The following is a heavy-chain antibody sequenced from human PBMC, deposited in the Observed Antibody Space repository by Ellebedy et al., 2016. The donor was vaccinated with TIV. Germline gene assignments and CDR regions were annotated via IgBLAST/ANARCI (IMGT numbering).Heavy chain of an antibody. CDR2: IYHSGST. CDR1: GFTFSSYW. CDR3: AREGGPLLQKYFQH. J-gene: IGHJ1*01. D-gene: IGHD3-22*01. V-gene: IGHV4-4*02. Sequence: MPGGSLRLSCAASGFTFSSYWMHWVRQPPGKGLEWIGEIYHSGSTNSNPSLKSRVTISVDKSKNQFSLKLSSVTAADTAVYYCAREGGPLLQKYFQHWGQGTLVTVSS.